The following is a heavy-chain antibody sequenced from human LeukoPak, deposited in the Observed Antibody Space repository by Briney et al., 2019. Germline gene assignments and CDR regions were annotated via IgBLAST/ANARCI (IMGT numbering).Heavy chain of an antibody. CDR2: ISSSGSTI. J-gene: IGHJ6*03. CDR3: ARALYSSSWHGDYYYYMDV. V-gene: IGHV3-11*01. CDR1: GFTFSDYY. D-gene: IGHD6-13*01. Sequence: KAGGSLRLSCAASGFTFSDYYMSWIRQAPGKGLEWVSYISSSGSTIYYADSVKGRFTISRDNAKNSLYLQMNSLRAEDTAVYYCARALYSSSWHGDYYYYMDVWGKGTTVTVSS.